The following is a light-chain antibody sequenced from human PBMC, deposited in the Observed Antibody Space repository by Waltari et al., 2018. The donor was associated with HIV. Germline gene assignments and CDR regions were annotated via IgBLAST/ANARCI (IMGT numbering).Light chain of an antibody. Sequence: DIQMTQSPSTLSASVGDRVTITCRASQSIRSWLAWYQQKPGKAPKLLIYTASSLESGVPSRFSGSGSGTEFTLTISSLQPDDFATYYCQQYNSYLYTFGQGTKLEIK. J-gene: IGKJ2*01. V-gene: IGKV1-5*03. CDR3: QQYNSYLYT. CDR2: TAS. CDR1: QSIRSW.